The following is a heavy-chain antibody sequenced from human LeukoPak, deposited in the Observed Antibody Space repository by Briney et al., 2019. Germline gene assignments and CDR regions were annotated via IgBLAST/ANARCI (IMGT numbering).Heavy chain of an antibody. J-gene: IGHJ3*02. D-gene: IGHD2-2*01. CDR3: AREVSCSSTSCPTAAFDI. Sequence: ASVKVSCKASGGTFSSYAISWVRQAPGQGPEWMGGIIPIFGIANYAQKFQGRVTITADESTSTAYMELSSLRSEDTAVYYCAREVSCSSTSCPTAAFDIWGQGTMVTVSS. CDR2: IIPIFGIA. V-gene: IGHV1-69*13. CDR1: GGTFSSYA.